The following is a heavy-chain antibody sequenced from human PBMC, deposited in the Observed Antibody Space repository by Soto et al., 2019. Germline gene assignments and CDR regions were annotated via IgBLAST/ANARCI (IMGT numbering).Heavy chain of an antibody. CDR3: ARDGIGRGFVFGTFDY. CDR1: GYTFTSYG. V-gene: IGHV1-18*01. D-gene: IGHD1-26*01. J-gene: IGHJ4*02. Sequence: QVQLVQSGAEVKKPAASVKVSCKASGYTFTSYGISWVRQAPGQGHEWMGWISAYNGNTNYAQKLQGRVTMTTDTSTSTAYMELRSLRSDDTAVYYCARDGIGRGFVFGTFDYWGQGTLVTVSS. CDR2: ISAYNGNT.